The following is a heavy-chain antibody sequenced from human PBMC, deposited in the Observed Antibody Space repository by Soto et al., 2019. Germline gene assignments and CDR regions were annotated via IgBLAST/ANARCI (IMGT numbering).Heavy chain of an antibody. V-gene: IGHV1-8*01. CDR2: MNPNSSNT. D-gene: IGHD4-4*01. CDR1: GYTFTSYD. J-gene: IGHJ4*02. Sequence: ASVKVSCKASGYTFTSYDNNWVRQATGQGLEWMGWMNPNSSNTGYAQKFQGRVTMTRNTSISTAYMELSSLRSEDTAVYYCARGYFPKHDYSNYIEYPNFDYWGQGTLVTVSS. CDR3: ARGYFPKHDYSNYIEYPNFDY.